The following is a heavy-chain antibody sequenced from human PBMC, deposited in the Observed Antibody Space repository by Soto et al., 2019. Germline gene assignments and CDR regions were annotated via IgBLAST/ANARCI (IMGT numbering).Heavy chain of an antibody. V-gene: IGHV5-51*01. CDR1: GYSFSNFW. Sequence: GESLKISCQASGYSFSNFWIAWVRQMPGEGLEWLGIIYPDNSDTRYSPSFLGQVTISADKSIKTTYLQWSSLKASDTAIYFCASSVLVTSTMNYFDLWGQGTLVTVSS. CDR2: IYPDNSDT. D-gene: IGHD2-8*02. J-gene: IGHJ4*02. CDR3: ASSVLVTSTMNYFDL.